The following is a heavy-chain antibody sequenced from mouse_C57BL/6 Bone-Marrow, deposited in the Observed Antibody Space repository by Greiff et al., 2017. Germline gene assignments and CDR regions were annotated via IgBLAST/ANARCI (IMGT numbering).Heavy chain of an antibody. CDR2: ISDGGSYT. V-gene: IGHV5-4*03. J-gene: IGHJ2*01. D-gene: IGHD1-1*01. CDR3: ARNGRGYFDY. Sequence: DVMLVESGGGLVKPGGSLKLSCAASGFTFSSYAMSWVRQTPEKRLAWVATISDGGSYTYYPDNVKGRFTISRDNAKNNLYLQMSHLKSEDTAMYYCARNGRGYFDYWGQGTTLTVSS. CDR1: GFTFSSYA.